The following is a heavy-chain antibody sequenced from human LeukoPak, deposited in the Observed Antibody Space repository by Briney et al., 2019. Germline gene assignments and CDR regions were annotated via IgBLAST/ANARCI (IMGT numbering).Heavy chain of an antibody. D-gene: IGHD6-19*01. V-gene: IGHV3-23*01. CDR3: AKDGGYSSGWYIDY. CDR1: GFTSSSYA. CDR2: ISGSGGST. J-gene: IGHJ4*02. Sequence: GGSLRLSCAASGFTSSSYAMSWVRQAPGKGLEWVSAISGSGGSTYYADSVKGRFTISRDNSKNTLYLQMNSLRAEDTAVYYCAKDGGYSSGWYIDYWGQGTLVTVSS.